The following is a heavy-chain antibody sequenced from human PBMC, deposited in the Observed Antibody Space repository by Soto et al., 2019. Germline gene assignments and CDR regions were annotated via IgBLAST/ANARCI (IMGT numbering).Heavy chain of an antibody. Sequence: LRLSCAASGFTFSSHGMHWVRQAPGKGLEWMAVISYDGSKKYYVDSVKGRFTISRDNSKNTLYLQMNSLRAEDTAVYHCAKDRVESGLGEVDYWGQGTLVTVSS. J-gene: IGHJ4*02. CDR3: AKDRVESGLGEVDY. CDR2: ISYDGSKK. CDR1: GFTFSSHG. D-gene: IGHD3-16*01. V-gene: IGHV3-30*18.